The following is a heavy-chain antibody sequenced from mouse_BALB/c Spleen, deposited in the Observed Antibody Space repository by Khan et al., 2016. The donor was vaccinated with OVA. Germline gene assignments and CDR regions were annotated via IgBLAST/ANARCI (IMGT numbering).Heavy chain of an antibody. D-gene: IGHD1-1*01. J-gene: IGHJ3*01. CDR1: GFTFSNYA. CDR2: ISSGGSYT. V-gene: IGHV5-9-3*01. Sequence: EVELVESGGGLVKPGGSLKLSCAASGFTFSNYAMSWVRQTPEKRLEWVATISSGGSYTYYPDSVKGRFTISRDNAKNTLYLQLSSLRSEDTAIYCCARSLFTTVVATPFAYWGQGTLVTVSA. CDR3: ARSLFTTVVATPFAY.